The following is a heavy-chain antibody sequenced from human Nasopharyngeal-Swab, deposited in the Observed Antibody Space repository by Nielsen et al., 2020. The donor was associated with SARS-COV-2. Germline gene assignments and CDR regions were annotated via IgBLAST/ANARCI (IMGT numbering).Heavy chain of an antibody. CDR3: ARAPHYDYIWGTYRQSFNFDY. V-gene: IGHV1-18*04. D-gene: IGHD3-16*02. CDR1: GYTFTGYY. J-gene: IGHJ4*02. CDR2: ISVYNGNT. Sequence: ASVKVSCKASGYTFTGYYMHWVRQAPGQGLEWMGWISVYNGNTNHAQKFQGRVTMTTDTSTSTSYMELRSLRSDDTAVYYCARAPHYDYIWGTYRQSFNFDYWGQGTLVTVSS.